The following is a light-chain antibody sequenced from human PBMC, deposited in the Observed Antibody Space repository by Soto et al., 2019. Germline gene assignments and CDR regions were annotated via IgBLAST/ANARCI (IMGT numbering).Light chain of an antibody. J-gene: IGKJ2*01. Sequence: DIQMTQSPSTLSASVGERVTITCRASQSISSWLAWYQQKPGKAPKLLIYDASSLESGVPSRFSGSGSGTEFTLTISSLQPDDITTYYCQQYNSYSFGQGTKLEIK. CDR3: QQYNSYS. CDR1: QSISSW. V-gene: IGKV1-5*01. CDR2: DAS.